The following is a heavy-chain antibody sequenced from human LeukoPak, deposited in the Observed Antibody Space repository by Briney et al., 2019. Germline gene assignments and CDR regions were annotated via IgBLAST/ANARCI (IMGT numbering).Heavy chain of an antibody. D-gene: IGHD3-10*01. CDR3: AGLPRTMVRGKRNFQH. J-gene: IGHJ1*01. CDR2: IIPIFGTA. V-gene: IGHV1-69*13. CDR1: GGTFSSYA. Sequence: SVKVSCRASGGTFSSYAISWVRQAPGQGLEWMGGIIPIFGTANYAQKFQGRVTITADESTSTAYMELSSLRSEDTAVYYCAGLPRTMVRGKRNFQHWGQGTLVTVSP.